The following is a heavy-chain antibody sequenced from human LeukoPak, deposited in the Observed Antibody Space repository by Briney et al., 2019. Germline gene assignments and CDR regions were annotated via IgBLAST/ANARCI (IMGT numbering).Heavy chain of an antibody. CDR3: AREVSARDGSLGRPFDY. CDR1: GGSFSGYY. V-gene: IGHV4-34*01. CDR2: INPSGST. D-gene: IGHD5-24*01. Sequence: SETLSLTCAVYGGSFSGYYWSWIRQPPGKGLEWIGEINPSGSTNYNPSLKSRVTISVDTSKNQFSLKLSSVTATDTAVYYCAREVSARDGSLGRPFDYWGQGTLVTISS. J-gene: IGHJ4*02.